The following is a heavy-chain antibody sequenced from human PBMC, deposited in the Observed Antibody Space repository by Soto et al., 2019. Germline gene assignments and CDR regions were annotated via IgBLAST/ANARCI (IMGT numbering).Heavy chain of an antibody. CDR1: GYTFTSYV. J-gene: IGHJ4*02. CDR3: ARDYRNSWDY. D-gene: IGHD6-19*01. Sequence: ASVKVSCKASGYTFTSYVISWVRQAPGQGLEWMGWISAYNGNTNYAQKLQGRVTMTTDTSTSTTYMELSSPRSEDTSVYYCARDYRNSWDYWGRGSQVTGSS. V-gene: IGHV1-18*01. CDR2: ISAYNGNT.